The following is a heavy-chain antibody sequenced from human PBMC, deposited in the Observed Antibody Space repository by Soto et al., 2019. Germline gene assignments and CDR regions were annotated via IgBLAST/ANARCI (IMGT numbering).Heavy chain of an antibody. V-gene: IGHV4-59*01. CDR2: IYYSGST. CDR3: ARDSRRSSSSLSNWFDP. J-gene: IGHJ5*02. CDR1: GGSISSYY. D-gene: IGHD6-6*01. Sequence: KSSETLSLTCTVSGGSISSYYGSWIRQPPGKGLEWIGYIYYSGSTNYNPSLKSRVTISVDTSKNQFSLKLSSVTAADTAVYYCARDSRRSSSSLSNWFDPWGQGTLVTVSS.